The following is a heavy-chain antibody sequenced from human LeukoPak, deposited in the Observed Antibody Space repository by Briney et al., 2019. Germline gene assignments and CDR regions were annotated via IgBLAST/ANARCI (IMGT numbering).Heavy chain of an antibody. CDR2: IYYSGNT. J-gene: IGHJ3*02. D-gene: IGHD3-3*01. V-gene: IGHV4-59*01. CDR1: GGSISSYY. Sequence: SETLSLTCTVSGGSISSYYWSWIRQPPGKGLEWIGYIYYSGNTNYNPSLKSRVTISVDTSKNQFSLKLSSVTAADTAVYYCARERSGSEIFARSFDIWGQGTMVTVSS. CDR3: ARERSGSEIFARSFDI.